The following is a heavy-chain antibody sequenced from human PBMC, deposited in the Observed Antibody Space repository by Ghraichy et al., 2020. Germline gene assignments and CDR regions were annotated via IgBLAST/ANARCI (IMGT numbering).Heavy chain of an antibody. Sequence: SETLSLTCTVSGGSISSYYWSWIRQPPGKGLEWIGYIYYSGSTNYNPSLKSRVTISVDTSKNQFSLMLRSVTAADTAVYYCARSYYDSSGYYLGFDYWGQGTLVTVSS. D-gene: IGHD3-22*01. J-gene: IGHJ4*02. V-gene: IGHV4-59*01. CDR2: IYYSGST. CDR1: GGSISSYY. CDR3: ARSYYDSSGYYLGFDY.